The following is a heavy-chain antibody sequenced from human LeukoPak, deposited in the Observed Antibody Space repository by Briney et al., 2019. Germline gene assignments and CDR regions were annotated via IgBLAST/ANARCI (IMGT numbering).Heavy chain of an antibody. CDR1: GFTFSSYA. CDR2: ISYDGSNK. V-gene: IGHV3-30-3*01. J-gene: IGHJ4*02. D-gene: IGHD2/OR15-2a*01. Sequence: PGGSLRLSCAASGFTFSSYAMHWVRQAPGKGLEWVAVISYDGSNKYYADSVKGRFTISRDNSKNTLYLQMNSLRAEDTAVYYCAKEGYFWSGESPFGYWGQGTLVTVSS. CDR3: AKEGYFWSGESPFGY.